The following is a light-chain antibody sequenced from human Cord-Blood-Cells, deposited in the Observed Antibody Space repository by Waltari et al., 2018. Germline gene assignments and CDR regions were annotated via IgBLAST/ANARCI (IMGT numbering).Light chain of an antibody. J-gene: IGKJ4*01. CDR2: DAS. CDR1: QDISNY. CDR3: QQYDNLPLT. Sequence: DIQMTQSPSSLSASVGDRVTITCQARQDISNYLNWYQQKQGKAPKLLIYDASNLETGVPSRFSGSGSGTDFTFTISSLQPEDIATYYCQQYDNLPLTFGGGTKVEIK. V-gene: IGKV1-33*01.